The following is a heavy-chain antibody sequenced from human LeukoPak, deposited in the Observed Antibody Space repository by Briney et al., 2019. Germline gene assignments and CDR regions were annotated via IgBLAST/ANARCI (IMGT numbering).Heavy chain of an antibody. J-gene: IGHJ4*02. CDR1: GFTVSSNY. V-gene: IGHV3-66*01. CDR2: IYSGGST. CDR3: ARAPPTYYYDSSGYLAYYFDY. D-gene: IGHD3-22*01. Sequence: GGSLRLSCAASGFTVSSNYMSWVRQAPGKGLEWVSVIYSGGSTHYADSVKGRFTISRDNSKNTLYLQMNSLRAEDTAVYYCARAPPTYYYDSSGYLAYYFDYWGQGTLVTVSS.